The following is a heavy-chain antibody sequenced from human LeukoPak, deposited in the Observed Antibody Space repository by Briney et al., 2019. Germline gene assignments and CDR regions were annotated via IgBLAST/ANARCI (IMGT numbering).Heavy chain of an antibody. D-gene: IGHD2-15*01. V-gene: IGHV3-49*03. Sequence: PGGSLRLSCTASGFTFGDYAMSWFRQAPGKGLEWVDFIRSKAYGGTTEYAASVKGRFTISRDDSKSIAYLQMNSLKTEDTAVYYCTRDYEDLGILSGGGDYWGQGTLVTVSS. CDR1: GFTFGDYA. J-gene: IGHJ4*02. CDR2: IRSKAYGGTT. CDR3: TRDYEDLGILSGGGDY.